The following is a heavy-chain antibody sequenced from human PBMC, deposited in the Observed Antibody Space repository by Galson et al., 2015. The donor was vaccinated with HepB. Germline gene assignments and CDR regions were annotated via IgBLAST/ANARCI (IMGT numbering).Heavy chain of an antibody. D-gene: IGHD3-10*01. V-gene: IGHV3-66*01. CDR2: IYSGGST. J-gene: IGHJ4*02. CDR3: AMVRGVIFRVDY. CDR1: GFTVSSNY. Sequence: SLRLSCAASGFTVSSNYMSWVRQAPGKGLEWVSVIYSGGSTYYADSVKGRFTISRDNSKNTLYLQMNSLRAEDTAVYYCAMVRGVIFRVDYWGQGTLVTVSS.